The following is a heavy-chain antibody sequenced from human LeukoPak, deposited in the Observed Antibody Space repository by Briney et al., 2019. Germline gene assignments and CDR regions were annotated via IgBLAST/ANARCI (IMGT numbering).Heavy chain of an antibody. CDR2: IYYSGST. Sequence: PSETLSLTCAVYGGSFSGYYWSWIRQPPGKGLEWIGYIYYSGSTYYNPSLKSRVTISVDTSKNQFSLKLSSVTAADTAVYYCARDWGYYDSSGYFVTPGYFDYWGQGTLVTVSS. J-gene: IGHJ4*02. CDR1: GGSFSGYY. CDR3: ARDWGYYDSSGYFVTPGYFDY. V-gene: IGHV4-30-4*08. D-gene: IGHD3-22*01.